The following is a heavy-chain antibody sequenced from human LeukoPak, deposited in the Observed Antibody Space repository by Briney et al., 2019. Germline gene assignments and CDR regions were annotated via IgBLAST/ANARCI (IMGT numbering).Heavy chain of an antibody. CDR1: GYTFTSYG. CDR2: ISAYNGNT. V-gene: IGHV1-18*01. J-gene: IGHJ4*02. D-gene: IGHD2-21*02. Sequence: ASVTVSCKASGYTFTSYGISWVRQAPGQGLEWMGWISAYNGNTNYAQKLQGRVTMTTDTSTSTAYMELRSLRSDDTAVYYCARDGGAYCGGDCYRFDYWGQGTLVTVSS. CDR3: ARDGGAYCGGDCYRFDY.